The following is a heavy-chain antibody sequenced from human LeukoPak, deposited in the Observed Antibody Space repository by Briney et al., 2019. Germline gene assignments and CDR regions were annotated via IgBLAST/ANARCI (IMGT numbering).Heavy chain of an antibody. J-gene: IGHJ3*02. CDR3: ARAIVTTDDAFDI. CDR2: IYYSGST. V-gene: IGHV4-30-4*08. D-gene: IGHD4-11*01. Sequence: QTLSLTCTVSGGSISTGDYYWSWIRQPPGKGLEWIGYIYYSGSTYYNPSLKSRVTISVDTSKNQFSLRLSSVTAADTAVYYCARAIVTTDDAFDIWGQGTMVTVSS. CDR1: GGSISTGDYY.